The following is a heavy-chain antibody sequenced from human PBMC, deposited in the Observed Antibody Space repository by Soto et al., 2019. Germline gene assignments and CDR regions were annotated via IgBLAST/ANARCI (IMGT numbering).Heavy chain of an antibody. CDR2: IYSGGST. Sequence: ETLSLTCTVSGGSISSGGYYMSWVRQAPGKGLEWVSVIYSGGSTYYADSVKGRFTISRDNSKNTLYLQMNSLRAEDTAVYYCAREDGYGGGDVFDIWGQGTMVPVSS. CDR3: AREDGYGGGDVFDI. D-gene: IGHD5-12*01. CDR1: GGSISSGGYY. V-gene: IGHV3-66*01. J-gene: IGHJ3*02.